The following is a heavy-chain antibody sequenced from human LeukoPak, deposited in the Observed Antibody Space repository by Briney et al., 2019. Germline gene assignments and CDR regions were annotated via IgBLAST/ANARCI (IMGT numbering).Heavy chain of an antibody. D-gene: IGHD1-1*01. V-gene: IGHV3-48*03. Sequence: GGSLRLSCAASGFTFSSYEMNWVRQAPGKGLEWVSYISSSGSTIYYADSVKGRFTISRDNSKNTLYLQMNSLRAEDTAVYYCARDLIQRYFDYWGQGTLVTVSS. CDR3: ARDLIQRYFDY. CDR2: ISSSGSTI. J-gene: IGHJ4*02. CDR1: GFTFSSYE.